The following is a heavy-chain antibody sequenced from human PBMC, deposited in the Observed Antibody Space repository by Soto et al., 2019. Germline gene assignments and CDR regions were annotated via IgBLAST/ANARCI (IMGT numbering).Heavy chain of an antibody. CDR2: INHSGST. D-gene: IGHD3-16*02. J-gene: IGHJ4*02. V-gene: IGHV4-34*01. Sequence: QVQLQQWGAGLLKPSETLSLTCAVYGGSFSGYYWSWIRQPPGKGLEWIGEINHSGSTNYNPSLKRRVTISVDTSKNQFSLELSSVTAADTAVYYCARERVIMITFGGVIVKGPFDYWGQGTLVTVSS. CDR1: GGSFSGYY. CDR3: ARERVIMITFGGVIVKGPFDY.